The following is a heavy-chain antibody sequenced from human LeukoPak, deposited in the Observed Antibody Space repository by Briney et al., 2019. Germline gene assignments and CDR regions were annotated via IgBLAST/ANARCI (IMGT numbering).Heavy chain of an antibody. Sequence: GASVKASCKASGYTFTSYGISWVRQAPGQGLEWMGWISAYNGNTNYAQKLQGRVTMTTDTSTSTAYMELRSLRSDDTAVYYCASVVEGDILTSNWFDPWGQGTLVTVSS. CDR3: ASVVEGDILTSNWFDP. CDR2: ISAYNGNT. J-gene: IGHJ5*02. CDR1: GYTFTSYG. V-gene: IGHV1-18*01. D-gene: IGHD3-9*01.